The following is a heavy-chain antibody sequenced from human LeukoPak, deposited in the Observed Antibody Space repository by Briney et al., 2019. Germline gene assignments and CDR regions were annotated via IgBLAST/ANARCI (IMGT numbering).Heavy chain of an antibody. CDR3: ARGGANSGPFDY. Sequence: ASVKVSCKASGYTFTSYDINWVRQAPGQGLEWMGWMNPNSGNTGYAQKFQGRVTMTRNTSISTAYMELSSLRSEDTAVYYCARGGANSGPFDYWGQGTLVTVSS. V-gene: IGHV1-8*01. D-gene: IGHD1-26*01. CDR1: GYTFTSYD. CDR2: MNPNSGNT. J-gene: IGHJ4*02.